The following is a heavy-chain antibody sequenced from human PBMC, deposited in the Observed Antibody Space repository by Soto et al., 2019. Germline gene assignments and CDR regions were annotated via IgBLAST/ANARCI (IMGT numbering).Heavy chain of an antibody. CDR3: ARQWGSASETTPFDY. V-gene: IGHV1-46*01. CDR2: INPSGGST. Sequence: VKVSCKASGYTFTSYYMHWVRQAPGQGLEWMGIINPSGGSTSYAQKFQGRVTMTRDTSTSTVYMELSSLRSEDTAVYYCARQWGSASETTPFDYWGQGTLVTVPQ. J-gene: IGHJ4*02. CDR1: GYTFTSYY. D-gene: IGHD3-10*01.